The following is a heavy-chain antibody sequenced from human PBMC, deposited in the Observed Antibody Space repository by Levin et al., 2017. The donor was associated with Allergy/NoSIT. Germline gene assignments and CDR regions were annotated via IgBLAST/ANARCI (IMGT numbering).Heavy chain of an antibody. CDR2: IYYSGST. V-gene: IGHV4-39*01. J-gene: IGHJ5*02. D-gene: IGHD2-2*02. Sequence: SQTLSLTCTVSGGSISSSSYYWGWIRQPPGKGLEWIGSIYYSGSTYYNPSLKSRVTISVDTSKNQFSLKLSSVTAADTAVYYCARHGCSSTSCYTVNWFDPWGQGTLVTVSS. CDR3: ARHGCSSTSCYTVNWFDP. CDR1: GGSISSSSYY.